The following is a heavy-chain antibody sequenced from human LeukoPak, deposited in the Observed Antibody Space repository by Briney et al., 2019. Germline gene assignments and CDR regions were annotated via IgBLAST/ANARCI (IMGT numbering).Heavy chain of an antibody. J-gene: IGHJ6*02. Sequence: GGSLRLSCAASGFTFSSYWMNWARQAPGKGLEWVASINHNGNVNYYVDSVKGRFTISRDNAKHSLYLQMSNLRAEETAVYFCARGGGLDVWGQGATVTVSS. CDR2: INHNGNVN. V-gene: IGHV3-7*03. CDR1: GFTFSSYW. D-gene: IGHD3-16*01. CDR3: ARGGGLDV.